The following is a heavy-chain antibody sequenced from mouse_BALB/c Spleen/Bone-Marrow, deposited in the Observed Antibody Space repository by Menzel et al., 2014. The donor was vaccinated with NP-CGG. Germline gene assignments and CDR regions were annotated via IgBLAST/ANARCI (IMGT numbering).Heavy chain of an antibody. V-gene: IGHV5-4*02. D-gene: IGHD2-4*01. Sequence: EAQVVASGGGFVKPGAPSKLSCAASGFTFSEYYMNWVRQTPGKSLAWVANISDGGSYTNYPDSVKGRFTISRDNAKNNLYLQISNRKYEDTAMYYCARVSYDFFDNWGQGTTLTFSS. CDR1: GFTFSEYY. J-gene: IGHJ2*01. CDR2: ISDGGSYT. CDR3: ARVSYDFFDN.